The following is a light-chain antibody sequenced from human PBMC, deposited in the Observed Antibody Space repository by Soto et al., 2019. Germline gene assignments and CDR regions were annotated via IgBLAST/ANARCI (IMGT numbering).Light chain of an antibody. V-gene: IGKV3-15*01. CDR2: GAY. J-gene: IGKJ4*01. Sequence: IVVTQSPATLSVSPGETVTLSCRVSQSVSSSLAWYQQKPGQAPRLLISGAYTRATGIPARFSGSGSGTEFTLTISGLQSEDFAVYYCQPYYNWPQLSFGGGTRVEIE. CDR1: QSVSSS. CDR3: QPYYNWPQLS.